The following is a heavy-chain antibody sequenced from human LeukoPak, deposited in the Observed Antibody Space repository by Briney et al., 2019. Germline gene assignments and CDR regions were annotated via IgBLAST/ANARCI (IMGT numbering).Heavy chain of an antibody. CDR3: ARVLDNWVGMDA. Sequence: GGSLRLSCAVSGFTFSGFWMSWSRQAPGKGLEWVSAISDTGGGTHYADSVKGRFTISRDNSKDTLYLQMNSLRAEDTAVYYCARVLDNWVGMDAWGQGTTVTVSS. CDR2: ISDTGGGT. J-gene: IGHJ6*02. CDR1: GFTFSGFW. D-gene: IGHD1-20*01. V-gene: IGHV3-23*01.